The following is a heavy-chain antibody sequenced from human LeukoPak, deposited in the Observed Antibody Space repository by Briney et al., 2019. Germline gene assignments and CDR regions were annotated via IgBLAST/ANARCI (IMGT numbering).Heavy chain of an antibody. V-gene: IGHV3-30*02. CDR2: IRYDGSSK. J-gene: IGHJ4*02. D-gene: IGHD5-18*01. Sequence: PGGSLRLSCAVSGFIFSDYGFHWVRQAPGKGLEWVAFIRYDGSSKYYADSVKGRFTISRDNSKNTLYLQMNSLRAEDTAVYYCAKERDTAMVTIDYWGQGTLVTVSS. CDR1: GFIFSDYG. CDR3: AKERDTAMVTIDY.